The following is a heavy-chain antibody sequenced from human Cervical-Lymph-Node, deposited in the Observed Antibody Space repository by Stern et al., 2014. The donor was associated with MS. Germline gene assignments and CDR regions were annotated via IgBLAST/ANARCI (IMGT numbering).Heavy chain of an antibody. J-gene: IGHJ4*02. CDR2: IFPGGSDI. V-gene: IGHV5-51*01. CDR3: SPSFQGQVTISANKSSSTAYLQWNNLKAADTAIYYCARQRYFDY. D-gene: IGHD1/OR15-1a*01. CDR1: GYTFTSYW. Sequence: EVQLVESGPEVKRPGESLKISCQASGYTFTSYWIGWVRPMPGKGLEWIAIIFPGGSDIRYSPSFQGPVPLPAAKATLPPHLEWIGIIFPGGSDIGTSPSFQGQVTISANKSSSTAYLQWNNLKAADTAIYYCARQRYFDYWGQGTLVTVSS.